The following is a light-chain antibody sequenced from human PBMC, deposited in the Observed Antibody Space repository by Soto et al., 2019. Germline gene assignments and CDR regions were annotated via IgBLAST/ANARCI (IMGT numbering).Light chain of an antibody. J-gene: IGLJ1*01. Sequence: QSALTQPASVSGSPGQSITISRTGTSSDVGAYYSVSWYQHHPGKAPKLIIYGVTNRPSGVSNRFSGSKSGNTASLTISGLQAEDEADYHCSSYTSGSSHYVFGTGTKLTVL. CDR1: SSDVGAYYS. CDR2: GVT. V-gene: IGLV2-14*01. CDR3: SSYTSGSSHYV.